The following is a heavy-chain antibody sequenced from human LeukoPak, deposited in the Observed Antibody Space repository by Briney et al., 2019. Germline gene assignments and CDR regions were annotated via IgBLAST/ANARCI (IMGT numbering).Heavy chain of an antibody. J-gene: IGHJ4*01. V-gene: IGHV4-30-4*01. D-gene: IGHD3-16*02. CDR1: GGSISSGDYY. Sequence: SETLSLTCTVSGGSISSGDYYWSWIRQPPGKGLEWIGYIYYSGSTYYNPSLKSRVTMSVDTSKNQFSLKLSSVTAADTAVYYCARISTFGGVIVFDYWGHGTLVTVAS. CDR3: ARISTFGGVIVFDY. CDR2: IYYSGST.